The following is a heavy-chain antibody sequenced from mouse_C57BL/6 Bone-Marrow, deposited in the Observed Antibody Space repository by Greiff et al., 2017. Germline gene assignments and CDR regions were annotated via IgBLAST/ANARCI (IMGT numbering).Heavy chain of an antibody. CDR3: TAYGRAY. V-gene: IGHV6-6*01. J-gene: IGHJ3*01. CDR1: GFTFSDTW. D-gene: IGHD1-1*01. Sequence: EVKLVESGGGLVQPGGSMKLSCAASGFTFSDTWMHWVRQSPEKGLEWVAEISNKANNHATYYAVSVKGSFTISRDDSTSSVYLQMNSLRAEDTGSYYCTAYGRAYWGQGTLVTVSA. CDR2: ISNKANNHAT.